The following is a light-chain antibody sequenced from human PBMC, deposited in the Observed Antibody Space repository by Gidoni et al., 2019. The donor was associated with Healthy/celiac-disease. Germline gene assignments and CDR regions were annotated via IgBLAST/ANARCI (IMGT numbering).Light chain of an antibody. CDR2: DVS. CDR1: SSDVGGYNY. J-gene: IGLJ2*01. CDR3: CSYAGSYAP. Sequence: QSALTQPRSVSGSPGQSVTISCTGTSSDVGGYNYVSWYQQHPGKAPILMIYDVSKRPSGVPDCFSGSKSGNTVSLTIPGLQAEDEADYYCCSYAGSYAPFGGGTKLTVL. V-gene: IGLV2-11*01.